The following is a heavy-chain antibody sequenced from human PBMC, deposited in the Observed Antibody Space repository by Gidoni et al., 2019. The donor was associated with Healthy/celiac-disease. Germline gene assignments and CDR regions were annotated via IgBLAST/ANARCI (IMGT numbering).Heavy chain of an antibody. D-gene: IGHD6-19*01. CDR3: ASPRSGWHRFEALYFDY. CDR2: FYYSGST. V-gene: IGHV4-39*01. J-gene: IGHJ4*02. Sequence: QLQLQESGPGLVKPSETLSLTCTVSGGSISSSSYYWGWIRQPPGKGLEWIGSFYYSGSTYYNPSLKSRVTISVDTSKNQFSLKLSSVTAADTAVYYCASPRSGWHRFEALYFDYWGQGTLVTVSS. CDR1: GGSISSSSYY.